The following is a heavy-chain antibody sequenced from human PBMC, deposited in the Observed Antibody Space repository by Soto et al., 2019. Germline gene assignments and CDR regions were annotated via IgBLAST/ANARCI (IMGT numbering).Heavy chain of an antibody. CDR3: TGSDTARVEGNY. J-gene: IGHJ4*02. D-gene: IGHD5-18*01. Sequence: QVQLVQSGAEVKKPGASVKVSCKASGYTFTGYYMHWVRQAPGQGLEWMGWINPNSGGTNYAQKFKGRVTMTRHTSNSPAYMELSRLRSDDWAVYYSTGSDTARVEGNYWGQGTLVTVSS. CDR2: INPNSGGT. CDR1: GYTFTGYY. V-gene: IGHV1-2*02.